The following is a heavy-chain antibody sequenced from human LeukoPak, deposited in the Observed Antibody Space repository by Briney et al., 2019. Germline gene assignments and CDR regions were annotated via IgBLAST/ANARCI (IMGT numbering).Heavy chain of an antibody. V-gene: IGHV4-59*01. J-gene: IGHJ4*02. CDR1: GGSISSYY. Sequence: SETLSLTCTVSGGSISSYYWSWIRQAPGKGLEWIGFIHYSGLTVYSPSLQSRVSMSVDTSRNQFSLDLSSVTAADTALYYCARDPPEDEWNSLDSWGQGILVTVPS. CDR2: IHYSGLT. CDR3: ARDPPEDEWNSLDS. D-gene: IGHD1-7*01.